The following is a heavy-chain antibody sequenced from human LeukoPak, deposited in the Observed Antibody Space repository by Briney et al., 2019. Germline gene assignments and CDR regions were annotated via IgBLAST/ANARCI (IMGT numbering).Heavy chain of an antibody. Sequence: GSSLRPSCAASGFSFSNYGMHWVRQAPGKGLEWVTDISYDGSNKYYADSVKGRYTISRDDSKNTLYLHMNSLRAEDTAIYYCAKDTVVYGSGYNWFDPWGQGTLVTVSS. CDR2: ISYDGSNK. V-gene: IGHV3-30*18. J-gene: IGHJ5*02. D-gene: IGHD3-10*01. CDR3: AKDTVVYGSGYNWFDP. CDR1: GFSFSNYG.